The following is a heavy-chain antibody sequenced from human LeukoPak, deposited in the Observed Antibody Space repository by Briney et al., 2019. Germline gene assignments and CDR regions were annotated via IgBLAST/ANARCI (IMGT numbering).Heavy chain of an antibody. CDR2: MYYTGTT. V-gene: IGHV4-39*07. Sequence: PSQTLSLTCTVSGGSISSGGYYWSWIRQPPGKGLEWIASMYYTGTTYYNPSLKSRVTMSVDTSKNQFSLNLTSVTAADTAVFYCARSVSAYAGRGWFDPWGQGTLVTVSS. D-gene: IGHD5-12*01. J-gene: IGHJ5*02. CDR3: ARSVSAYAGRGWFDP. CDR1: GGSISSGGYY.